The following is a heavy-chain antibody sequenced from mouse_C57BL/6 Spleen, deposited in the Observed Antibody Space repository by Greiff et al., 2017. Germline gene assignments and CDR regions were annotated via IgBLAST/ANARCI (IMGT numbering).Heavy chain of an antibody. CDR3: TRYCYGSSLDY. Sequence: VQLQQSGAELVRPGASVKLSCTASGFNIKDDYMHWVKQRPEQGLEWIGWIDPENGDTEYASKFQGKATITADTSSNTAYLQLSSLTSEDIAVYSSTRYCYGSSLDYWGQGTTLTVSS. CDR1: GFNIKDDY. J-gene: IGHJ2*01. V-gene: IGHV14-4*01. CDR2: IDPENGDT. D-gene: IGHD1-1*01.